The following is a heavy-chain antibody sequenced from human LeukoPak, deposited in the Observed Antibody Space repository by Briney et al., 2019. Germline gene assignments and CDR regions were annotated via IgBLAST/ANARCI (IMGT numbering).Heavy chain of an antibody. CDR1: GFTFSSYG. V-gene: IGHV3-30*18. Sequence: PGGSLRLSCAASGFTFSSYGMHWVRQAPGKGLEWVAVILYDGSNKYYADSVKGRFTISRDNSKNTLYLQMNSLRAEDTAVYYCAKRAHSSGYYFAFDIWGQGTMVTVSS. CDR2: ILYDGSNK. CDR3: AKRAHSSGYYFAFDI. D-gene: IGHD3-22*01. J-gene: IGHJ3*02.